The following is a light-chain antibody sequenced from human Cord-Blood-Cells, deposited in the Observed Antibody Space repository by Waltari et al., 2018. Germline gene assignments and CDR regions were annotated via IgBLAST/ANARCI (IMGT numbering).Light chain of an antibody. CDR1: SSDVGGYNY. J-gene: IGLJ2*01. CDR3: SSYTSSSTLV. Sequence: QSALTQPASVSGSPGQSITISCTGTSSDVGGYNYVSWYQQHPGKAPKLMIYDVSNRPSVVSTRFSCSNSGNTASLTISWLPAEDEADYYCSSYTSSSTLVFGGGTKLTVL. CDR2: DVS. V-gene: IGLV2-14*01.